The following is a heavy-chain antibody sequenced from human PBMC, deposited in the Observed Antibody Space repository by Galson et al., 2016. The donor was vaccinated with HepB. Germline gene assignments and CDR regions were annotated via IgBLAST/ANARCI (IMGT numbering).Heavy chain of an antibody. CDR2: IGTAGDT. J-gene: IGHJ3*02. V-gene: IGHV3-13*04. Sequence: SLRLSCAASGFTFSSYDMHWVRQATGKGLEWVAGIGTAGDTYYPGSVKGRFTISREDAKNSLYLQMNSLRAGDTAVYYCARDQRIGDGYDIWGQGTMVTVSS. CDR1: GFTFSSYD. CDR3: ARDQRIGDGYDI. D-gene: IGHD2/OR15-2a*01.